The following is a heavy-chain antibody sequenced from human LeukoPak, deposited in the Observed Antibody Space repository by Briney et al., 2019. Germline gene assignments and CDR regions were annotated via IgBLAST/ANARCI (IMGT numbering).Heavy chain of an antibody. CDR3: TTESGPFDY. CDR1: GFTFSNAW. CDR2: IKSKTDGGTT. Sequence: GGSLRLSCAASGFTFSNAWMSWVRQAPGKGREWGGRIKSKTDGGTTDYAAPVKGRFTISRDDSKNTLYLQMNSLKTEDTAVYYCTTESGPFDYWGQGTLVTVSS. V-gene: IGHV3-15*01. J-gene: IGHJ4*02. D-gene: IGHD3-3*01.